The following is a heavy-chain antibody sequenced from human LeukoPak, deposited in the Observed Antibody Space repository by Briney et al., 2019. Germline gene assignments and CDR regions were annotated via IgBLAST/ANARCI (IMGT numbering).Heavy chain of an antibody. CDR3: ARDRGNYGDFSDYFDS. CDR1: GFTFSTYA. CDR2: ISGSGGST. V-gene: IGHV3-23*01. Sequence: PGGSLRLSCAASGFTFSTYAMSWVRQAPGKGLEWVSAISGSGGSTYYADSVKGRFTISRDDSKNTVYLQMNSLRAEDTAMYYCARDRGNYGDFSDYFDSWGQGTLVTVSS. J-gene: IGHJ4*02. D-gene: IGHD4-17*01.